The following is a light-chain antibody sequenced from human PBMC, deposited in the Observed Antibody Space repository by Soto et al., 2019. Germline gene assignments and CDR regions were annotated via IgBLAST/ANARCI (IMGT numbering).Light chain of an antibody. CDR1: QTIYSN. CDR3: QRYDNWPLT. J-gene: IGKJ4*01. V-gene: IGKV3-15*01. Sequence: IVMTQSPATLSVSPGERATLSCRAGQTIYSNVAWYQQKPGLAPRLLIYHTSTRATGVPARFSGSGSGTEFSLTISSLQSDDSAVYYCQRYDNWPLTFGGGTKVDIK. CDR2: HTS.